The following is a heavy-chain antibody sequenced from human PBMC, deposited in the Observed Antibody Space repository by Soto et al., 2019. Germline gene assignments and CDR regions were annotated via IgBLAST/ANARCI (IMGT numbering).Heavy chain of an antibody. CDR3: ERDVRVGAAGIQIRYYGMYV. J-gene: IGHJ6*04. CDR2: ISAYNGNT. D-gene: IGHD6-13*01. Sequence: ASVNVSCTASGYTFTSYGISWLRQAPGQGLEWMGWISAYNGNTNYAQKLQGRVTMTTDTSTSTAYMELRSLRSEDTAVYYCERDVRVGAAGIQIRYYGMYVWGKGTKV. V-gene: IGHV1-18*04. CDR1: GYTFTSYG.